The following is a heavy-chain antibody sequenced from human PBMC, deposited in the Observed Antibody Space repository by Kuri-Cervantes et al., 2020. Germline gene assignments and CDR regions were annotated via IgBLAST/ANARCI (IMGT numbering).Heavy chain of an antibody. J-gene: IGHJ4*02. CDR2: INHSGSA. CDR1: GGSFSDYY. CDR3: ARVGRTAPDY. V-gene: IGHV4-34*01. Sequence: SETLSLTCAVYGGSFSDYYWNWIRQPPGKGLKWIGEINHSGSANYNPSLKSRATISVDTSKNQFSLKLSSVTAADTAVYYCARVGRTAPDYWGQGTLVTVSS.